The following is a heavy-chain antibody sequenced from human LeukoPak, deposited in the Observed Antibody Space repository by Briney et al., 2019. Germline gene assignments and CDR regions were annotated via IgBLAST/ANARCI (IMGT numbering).Heavy chain of an antibody. Sequence: GGSLRLSCAASGFTFSNYWMSWVRQTPGKGLEWVGNIKEDGSDKYYVDSLKGRFTISRDNAKNSLYLQMNSLRAEDTAVYYCAKDRTRQAYWGQGTLVTVSS. CDR1: GFTFSNYW. CDR3: AKDRTRQAY. CDR2: IKEDGSDK. J-gene: IGHJ4*02. V-gene: IGHV3-7*03. D-gene: IGHD3-3*01.